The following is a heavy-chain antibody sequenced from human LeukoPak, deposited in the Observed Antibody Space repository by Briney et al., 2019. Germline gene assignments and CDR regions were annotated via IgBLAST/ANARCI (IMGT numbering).Heavy chain of an antibody. V-gene: IGHV3-13*04. Sequence: PGGSLRLSCVASGFSLSSYDMHWVRHGTGKGLEWVSDIGKAGDTWYADSVKGRFTISRENAKNSLYLQMNGLRAGDTAVYYCVRDPSGWGMDVWGQGTTVTVSS. J-gene: IGHJ6*02. CDR2: IGKAGDT. CDR3: VRDPSGWGMDV. CDR1: GFSLSSYD.